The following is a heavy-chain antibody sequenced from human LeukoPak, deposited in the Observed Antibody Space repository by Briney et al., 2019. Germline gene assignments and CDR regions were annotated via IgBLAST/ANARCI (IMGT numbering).Heavy chain of an antibody. J-gene: IGHJ4*02. D-gene: IGHD3-10*01. CDR1: GGSISSYY. CDR3: ASLNHYYGSGSYYNRISFFDY. CDR2: IYYSGST. V-gene: IGHV4-59*08. Sequence: SETLSLTCTVSGGSISSYYWSWIRQPPGKGLEWIGYIYYSGSTNYNPSLKSRVTISVDTSKNQFSLKLSSVTAADTAVYYCASLNHYYGSGSYYNRISFFDYWGQGTLVTVSS.